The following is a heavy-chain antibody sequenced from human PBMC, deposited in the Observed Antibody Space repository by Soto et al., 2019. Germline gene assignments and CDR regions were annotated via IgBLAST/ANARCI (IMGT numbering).Heavy chain of an antibody. CDR1: GFKFSDYY. V-gene: IGHV3-11*01. Sequence: ALRLSCAASGFKFSDYYMIWIRQAPGKGLEWVSYISSSGTGIYYGDSVKGRFTISRDNAKNSLFLQMNSLRAEDTAVYYCARAYSDAFDIWGQGTMVTVSS. D-gene: IGHD2-15*01. CDR2: ISSSGTGI. CDR3: ARAYSDAFDI. J-gene: IGHJ3*02.